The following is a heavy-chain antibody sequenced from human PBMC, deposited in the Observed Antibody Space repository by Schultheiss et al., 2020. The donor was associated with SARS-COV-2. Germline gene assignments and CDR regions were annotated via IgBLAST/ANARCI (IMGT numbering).Heavy chain of an antibody. Sequence: SETLSLTCTVSGGSISSYYWSWIRQPAGKGLEWIGRIYTSGSTNYNPSLKSRVTMSVDTSKNQFSLKLSSVTAADTAVYYCARVRYSSSSSCFDYWGQGTLVTVSS. D-gene: IGHD6-6*01. CDR2: IYTSGST. CDR1: GGSISSYY. CDR3: ARVRYSSSSSCFDY. J-gene: IGHJ4*02. V-gene: IGHV4-4*07.